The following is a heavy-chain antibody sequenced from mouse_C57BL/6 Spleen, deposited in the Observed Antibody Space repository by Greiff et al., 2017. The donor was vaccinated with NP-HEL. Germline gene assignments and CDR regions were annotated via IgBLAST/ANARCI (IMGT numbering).Heavy chain of an antibody. Sequence: EVQLQQSGPVLVKPGASVKMSCKASGYTFTDYYMNWVKQSHGKSLEWIGVINPYNGGTSYNQKFKGKATLTVDKSSSTAYMELNSLTSEDSAVYCCARGMVRRAMDYWGQGTSVTVSS. CDR2: INPYNGGT. CDR1: GYTFTDYY. D-gene: IGHD2-2*01. CDR3: ARGMVRRAMDY. J-gene: IGHJ4*01. V-gene: IGHV1-19*01.